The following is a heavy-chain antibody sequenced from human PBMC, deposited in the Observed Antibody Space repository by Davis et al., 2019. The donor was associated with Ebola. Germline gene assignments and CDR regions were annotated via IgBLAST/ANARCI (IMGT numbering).Heavy chain of an antibody. CDR2: ISGSGGST. CDR3: AKDYYYGSGSDLYYYYYGMDV. J-gene: IGHJ6*02. CDR1: GFTFNTYG. V-gene: IGHV3-23*01. D-gene: IGHD3-10*01. Sequence: GGSLRLSCAASGFTFNTYGLHWVRQAPGQGLECVSAISGSGGSTYYADSVKGRFTISRDNSKNTLYLQMNSLRAEDTAVYYCAKDYYYGSGSDLYYYYYGMDVWGLGTTVTVSS.